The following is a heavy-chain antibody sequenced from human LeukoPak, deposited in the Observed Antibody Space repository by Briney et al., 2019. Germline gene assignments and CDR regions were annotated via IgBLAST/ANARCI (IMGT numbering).Heavy chain of an antibody. CDR1: GYTFTSDH. D-gene: IGHD6-19*01. CDR3: ARGKSYGSGWLWFDP. CDR2: MNPNNGKT. V-gene: IGHV1-8*01. J-gene: IGHJ5*02. Sequence: ASVNVSCKASGYTFTSDHINWVRQASGRGLEWMGWMNPNNGKTGYAQKLQGRVTMTRTTSISTAYMELSRLRSEDTDVYYCARGKSYGSGWLWFDPWGQGTLVIVS.